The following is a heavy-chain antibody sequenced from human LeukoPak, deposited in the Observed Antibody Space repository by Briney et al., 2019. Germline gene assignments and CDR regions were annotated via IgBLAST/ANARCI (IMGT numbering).Heavy chain of an antibody. CDR1: GFTFSSYA. CDR3: AKHVTRVVYSRLFDP. V-gene: IGHV3-23*01. CDR2: ISGSGGST. J-gene: IGHJ5*02. D-gene: IGHD4-23*01. Sequence: GGSLRLSCAASGFTFSSYAMSWVRQAPGKGLEWVSAISGSGGSTYYADSVKGRFTISRDISKNTLYLQMNSLRAEDTAVYYCAKHVTRVVYSRLFDPWGQGTLVTVSS.